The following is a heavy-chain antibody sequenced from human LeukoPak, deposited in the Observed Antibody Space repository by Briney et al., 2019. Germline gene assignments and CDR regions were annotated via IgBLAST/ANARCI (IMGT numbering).Heavy chain of an antibody. V-gene: IGHV3-23*01. D-gene: IGHD1-26*01. Sequence: PGGSLRLSCAVSEFTFSSYAMSWVRHAPGKGLEWVSAISGSGGSTYYADSVKGRFTISRDNSKNTLYLQMNSLRAEDTAVYYCAKGLPVRIVGAYFDYWGQGTLVTVSS. CDR2: ISGSGGST. J-gene: IGHJ4*02. CDR1: EFTFSSYA. CDR3: AKGLPVRIVGAYFDY.